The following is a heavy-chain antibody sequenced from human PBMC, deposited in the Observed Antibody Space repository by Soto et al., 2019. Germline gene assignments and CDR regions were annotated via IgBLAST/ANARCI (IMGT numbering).Heavy chain of an antibody. Sequence: QVQLVQSGAEVKKPGSSVKVSCKASGGTFSSYAISWVRQAPGQGLEWMGGIIPIFGTANYAQKFQGRVTITADESTRTAYMELSSLRSEDTAVYYCARDRYYGSGQEFYFDYWGKGTLVTVSS. V-gene: IGHV1-69*01. CDR3: ARDRYYGSGQEFYFDY. D-gene: IGHD3-10*01. CDR1: GGTFSSYA. J-gene: IGHJ4*02. CDR2: IIPIFGTA.